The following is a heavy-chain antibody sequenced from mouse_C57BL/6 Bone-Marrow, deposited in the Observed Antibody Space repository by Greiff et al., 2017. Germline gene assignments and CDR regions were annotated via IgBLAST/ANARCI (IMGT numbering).Heavy chain of an antibody. CDR3: ARDRVDGSRDY. J-gene: IGHJ3*01. CDR1: GYTFTNYW. V-gene: IGHV1-63*01. D-gene: IGHD1-1*01. Sequence: VQLQPSGAELVRPGTSVKMSCKASGYTFTNYWIGWAKQRPGHGLEWIGDIYPGGGYTNYNEKFKGKATLTADKSSSTAYMQFSSLTSEDSAIYSGARDRVDGSRDYWGQGTLVTVSA. CDR2: IYPGGGYT.